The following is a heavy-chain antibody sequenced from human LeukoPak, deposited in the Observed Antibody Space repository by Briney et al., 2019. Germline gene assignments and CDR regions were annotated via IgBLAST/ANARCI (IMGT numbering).Heavy chain of an antibody. CDR1: GYTFTSYD. CDR2: MNPNSGNT. V-gene: IGHV1-8*01. CDR3: ATARYVSRGMDV. D-gene: IGHD5-12*01. J-gene: IGHJ6*02. Sequence: ASVKVSCKASGYTFTSYDINWVRQATGQGLEWTGWMNPNSGNTGYAQKFQGRVTMTRNTSISTAYMELSSLRSEDTAVYYCATARYVSRGMDVWGQGTTVTVSS.